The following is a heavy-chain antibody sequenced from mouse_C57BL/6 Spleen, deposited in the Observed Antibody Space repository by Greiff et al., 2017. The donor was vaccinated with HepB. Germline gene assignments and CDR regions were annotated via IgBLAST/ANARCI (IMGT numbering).Heavy chain of an antibody. CDR2: IDPNSGGT. V-gene: IGHV1-72*01. CDR1: GYTFTSYW. CDR3: ARDSSGYDDYYYAMDY. J-gene: IGHJ4*01. D-gene: IGHD3-2*02. Sequence: VQLQQSGAELVKPGASVKLSCKASGYTFTSYWMHWVKQRPGRGLEWIGRIDPNSGGTKYNEKFKSKATLTVDKPSSTAYMQLSSLTSEDSAVYYCARDSSGYDDYYYAMDYWGQGTSVTVSS.